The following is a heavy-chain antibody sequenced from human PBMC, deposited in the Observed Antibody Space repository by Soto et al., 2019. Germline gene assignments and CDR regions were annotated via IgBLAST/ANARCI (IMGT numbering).Heavy chain of an antibody. D-gene: IGHD6-6*01. CDR2: ISGSGGST. CDR3: AKDPLSIAARRGGMDV. CDR1: GFTFSSYA. J-gene: IGHJ6*02. V-gene: IGHV3-23*01. Sequence: GGSLRLSCAASGFTFSSYAMSWVRQAPGKGLEWVSAISGSGGSTYYADSVKGRFTISRDNSKNTLYLQMNSLRAEDTAVYYCAKDPLSIAARRGGMDVWGRGTTVTVSS.